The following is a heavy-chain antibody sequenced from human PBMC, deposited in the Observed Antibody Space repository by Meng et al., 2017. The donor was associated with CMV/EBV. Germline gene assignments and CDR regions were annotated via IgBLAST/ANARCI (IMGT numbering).Heavy chain of an antibody. CDR3: AKGGEGYSYGYDY. CDR2: IYSGGSST. D-gene: IGHD5-18*01. J-gene: IGHJ4*02. Sequence: GGSQRLSCAASGFTFSSYAMSWVRQAPGKGLEWVSVIYSGGSSTYYADSVKGRFTISRDNSKNTLYLQMNSLRAEDTAVYYCAKGGEGYSYGYDYWGQGTLVTVSS. V-gene: IGHV3-23*03. CDR1: GFTFSSYA.